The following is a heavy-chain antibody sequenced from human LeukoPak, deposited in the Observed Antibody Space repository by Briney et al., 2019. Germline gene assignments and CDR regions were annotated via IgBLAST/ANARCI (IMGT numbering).Heavy chain of an antibody. J-gene: IGHJ4*02. Sequence: NPSETLSLTCTVSGGSISSSSYYWGWIRQPPGKGLEWIGSIYYSGSTYYNPSLKSRVTISVDTSKNQFSLKLSSVTAADTAVYYCARDPALRYYYDSSGYSRPLRWGIDYWGQGTLVTVSS. CDR1: GGSISSSSYY. D-gene: IGHD3-22*01. V-gene: IGHV4-39*07. CDR2: IYYSGST. CDR3: ARDPALRYYYDSSGYSRPLRWGIDY.